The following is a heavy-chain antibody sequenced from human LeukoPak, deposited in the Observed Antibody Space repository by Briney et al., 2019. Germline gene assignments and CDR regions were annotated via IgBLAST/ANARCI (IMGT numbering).Heavy chain of an antibody. Sequence: ASVKVSCKASGYTFTSYGISWVRQAPGQGLEWMGWISAYNGNTNYAQKLQGRVTMTTDTSTSTAYMELRSLRSDDTAVYYCARDPSIAAAGTWYFDLWGRGTLVTVSS. J-gene: IGHJ2*01. CDR2: ISAYNGNT. CDR1: GYTFTSYG. V-gene: IGHV1-18*01. CDR3: ARDPSIAAAGTWYFDL. D-gene: IGHD6-13*01.